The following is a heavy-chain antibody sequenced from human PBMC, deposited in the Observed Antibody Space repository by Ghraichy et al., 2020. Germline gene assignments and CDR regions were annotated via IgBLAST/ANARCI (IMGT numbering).Heavy chain of an antibody. CDR3: ARAVDTMIVVVRAYYFDY. J-gene: IGHJ4*02. CDR2: INHSGST. D-gene: IGHD3-22*01. V-gene: IGHV4-34*01. Sequence: TLSLTCAVYGGSFSGYYWSWIRQPPGKGLEWIGEINHSGSTNYNPSLKSRVTISVDTSKNQFSLKLSSVTAADTAVYYCARAVDTMIVVVRAYYFDYWGQGTLVTVSS. CDR1: GGSFSGYY.